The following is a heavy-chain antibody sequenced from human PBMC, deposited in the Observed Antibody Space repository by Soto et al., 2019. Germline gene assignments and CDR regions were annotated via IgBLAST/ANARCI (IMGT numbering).Heavy chain of an antibody. V-gene: IGHV3-23*01. CDR3: AKRGSGSQFDY. J-gene: IGHJ4*02. Sequence: GGSLRLSCAASGFTFSSYAMSWVRQAPGKGLEWVSVISGSGGSTYYADSVKGRFTISRDNSKNTLYLQMNSLRAEDTAVHYCAKRGSGSQFDYWGQGTLVTVSS. CDR2: ISGSGGST. D-gene: IGHD1-26*01. CDR1: GFTFSSYA.